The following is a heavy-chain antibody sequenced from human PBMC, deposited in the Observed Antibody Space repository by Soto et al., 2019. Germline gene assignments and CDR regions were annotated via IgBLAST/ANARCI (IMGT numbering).Heavy chain of an antibody. J-gene: IGHJ4*02. D-gene: IGHD6-19*01. CDR2: IHGGDSNT. V-gene: IGHV5-51*01. CDR1: GYMFTNYW. Sequence: GESLKISCKGSGYMFTNYWIGWVRQMPGKGLEWMGIIHGGDSNTRYSPSFDGQVTISTDKSINTAYLQWSSLKASDTAMYDGARPVNYRTGWDEWGQGPM. CDR3: ARPVNYRTGWDE.